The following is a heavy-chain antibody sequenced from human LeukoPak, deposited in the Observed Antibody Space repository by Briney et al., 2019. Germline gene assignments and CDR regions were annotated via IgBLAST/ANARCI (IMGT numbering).Heavy chain of an antibody. J-gene: IGHJ4*02. Sequence: SETLSLTCAVSGGSISSSNWWSWVRQPPGKGLEWIGEIYHSGSTNYNPSLKSRVTISVDKSKNQFSLQLNSVTPEDTAVYYCARAPNYYYDSSGYYNYWGQGTLVTVSS. CDR3: ARAPNYYYDSSGYYNY. V-gene: IGHV4-4*02. CDR1: GGSISSSNW. CDR2: IYHSGST. D-gene: IGHD3-22*01.